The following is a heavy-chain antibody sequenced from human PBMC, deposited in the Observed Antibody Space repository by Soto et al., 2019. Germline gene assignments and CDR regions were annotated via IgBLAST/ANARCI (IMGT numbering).Heavy chain of an antibody. J-gene: IGHJ6*03. D-gene: IGHD2-2*01. CDR3: ARVPYHRHYYYMDV. V-gene: IGHV3-53*04. CDR1: GFPVSSNY. CDR2: IYSGGST. Sequence: EVQLVESGGGLVQPGGSLRLSCAASGFPVSSNYMSWVRQAPGKGLEWVSVIYSGGSTYYADSVKGRFTISRHNSKNTLYLQMNSLRAEDTAVYYCARVPYHRHYYYMDVWGKGTTVTVSS.